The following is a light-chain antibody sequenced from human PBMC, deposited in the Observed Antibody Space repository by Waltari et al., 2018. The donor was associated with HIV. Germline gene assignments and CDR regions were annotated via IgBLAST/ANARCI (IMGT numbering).Light chain of an antibody. CDR2: EVS. V-gene: IGLV2-14*03. CDR1: SSDVGAYNY. Sequence: LTQPASVSGSPGQSITISCTGTSSDVGAYNYVSWYQQHPGKAPKLMIYEVSNRPSGVSNRFSASKSGNTASLTISGLQAEDEADYYCSSYTTNNTRVFGGGTKLTVL. J-gene: IGLJ3*02. CDR3: SSYTTNNTRV.